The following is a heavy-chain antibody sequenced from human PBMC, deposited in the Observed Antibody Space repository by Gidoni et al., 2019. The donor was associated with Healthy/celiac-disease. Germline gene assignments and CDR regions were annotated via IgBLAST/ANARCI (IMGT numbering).Heavy chain of an antibody. Sequence: EVQLVVSWGGLVKPGGSLSLSCAASGFTFSNAWMSWVRQARGKGLGGVGSIKSKTDGGTTDYAAPVKGRFTISRDDSKNTLYLKMNSLKTEDTAVYYCTTARLRYYWGQGTLVTVSS. D-gene: IGHD3-16*01. CDR3: TTARLRYY. J-gene: IGHJ4*02. CDR2: IKSKTDGGTT. V-gene: IGHV3-15*01. CDR1: GFTFSNAW.